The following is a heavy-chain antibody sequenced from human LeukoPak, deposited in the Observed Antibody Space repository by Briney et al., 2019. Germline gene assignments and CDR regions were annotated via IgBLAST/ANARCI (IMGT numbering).Heavy chain of an antibody. CDR2: ISAYNGNT. CDR3: AGFFGMVATFNFDY. J-gene: IGHJ4*02. D-gene: IGHD5-12*01. CDR1: GYTFTSYG. V-gene: IGHV1-18*01. Sequence: ASVKVSCKASGYTFTSYGISWVRQAPGQGLEWMGWISAYNGNTNYAQKLQGRVTMTTDTSTSTAYMELRSLRSDDTAVYYCAGFFGMVATFNFDYWGQGTLVTVSS.